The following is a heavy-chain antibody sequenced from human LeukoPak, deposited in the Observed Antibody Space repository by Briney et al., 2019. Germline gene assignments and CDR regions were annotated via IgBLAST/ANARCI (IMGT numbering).Heavy chain of an antibody. Sequence: GASVKVSCKASGYTFTSYGISWVRQAPGQGLEWMGWISAYNGNTNYAQKFQGRVTMTRDTSTSTVYMELSSLRSEDTAVYYCARGGDYDILTGYSESLDYWGQGTLVTVSS. CDR1: GYTFTSYG. CDR2: ISAYNGNT. CDR3: ARGGDYDILTGYSESLDY. J-gene: IGHJ4*02. D-gene: IGHD3-9*01. V-gene: IGHV1-18*01.